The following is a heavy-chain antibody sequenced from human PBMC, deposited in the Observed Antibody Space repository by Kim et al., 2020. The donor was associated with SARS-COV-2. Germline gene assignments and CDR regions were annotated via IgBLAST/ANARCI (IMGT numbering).Heavy chain of an antibody. D-gene: IGHD6-19*01. V-gene: IGHV3-48*03. CDR3: ARDHDSSGWSPFDY. CDR2: ISSSGTTI. CDR1: GFTFSSYE. Sequence: GGSLRLSCAASGFTFSSYEMNWVRQAPGKGLEWVSYISSSGTTIYQTDSVKGRFAISRDNAKNSLYLQMNSLRAEDTAIYYCARDHDSSGWSPFDYWGQG. J-gene: IGHJ4*02.